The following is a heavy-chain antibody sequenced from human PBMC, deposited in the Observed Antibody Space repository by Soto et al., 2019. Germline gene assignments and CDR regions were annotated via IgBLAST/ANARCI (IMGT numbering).Heavy chain of an antibody. D-gene: IGHD2-21*02. CDR1: GFTFSSYG. CDR2: ISYDGSNK. CDR3: AKDVAYCGGDCYPDYYYYYGMDV. Sequence: QVQLVESGGGVVQPGRSLRLSCAASGFTFSSYGMHWVRQAPGKGLEWVAVISYDGSNKYYADSVKGRFTISRDNSKNTLYLQMNSLRAEDTAVYYCAKDVAYCGGDCYPDYYYYYGMDVWGQGTTVTVSS. V-gene: IGHV3-30*18. J-gene: IGHJ6*02.